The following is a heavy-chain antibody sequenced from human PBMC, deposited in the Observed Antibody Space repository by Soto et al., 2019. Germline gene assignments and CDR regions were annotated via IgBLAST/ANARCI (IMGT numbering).Heavy chain of an antibody. J-gene: IGHJ6*01. V-gene: IGHV4-39*01. Sequence: SETLSLTCTVSVGSISSSSYYWGWIRQPPGKGLEWIGSIYYSGSTYYNPSLKSRVTISVDTSKNQFSLKLRSVTAADTAVYYCARTYSSSGYYYYYGMDVWGQGTTVTVSS. D-gene: IGHD6-6*01. CDR1: VGSISSSSYY. CDR3: ARTYSSSGYYYYYGMDV. CDR2: IYYSGST.